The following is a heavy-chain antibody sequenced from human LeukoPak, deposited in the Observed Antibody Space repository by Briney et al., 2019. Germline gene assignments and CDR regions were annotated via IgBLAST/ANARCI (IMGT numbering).Heavy chain of an antibody. Sequence: ASETLSLTCTVSGGSMASRTHYWGWIRQPPGKGLEWIGSISYSGSTYDNPSLKSRVTISLDTSRSQFSLKLSSVTAADTAVYYCAGDGQEKWFYYWGQGTLVTVSS. D-gene: IGHD3-22*01. CDR1: GGSMASRTHY. CDR2: ISYSGST. J-gene: IGHJ4*02. CDR3: AGDGQEKWFYY. V-gene: IGHV4-39*07.